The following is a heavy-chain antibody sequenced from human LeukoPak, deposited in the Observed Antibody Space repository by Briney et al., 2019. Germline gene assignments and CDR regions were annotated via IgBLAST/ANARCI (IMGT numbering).Heavy chain of an antibody. Sequence: ASVKVSCKASGYTFTGYHIHWVRQAPGQGLEWMGWINPNTGGTNFHGRVSMTRDTSITTAYLELTRLTSDDTAVYYCARGDKQGNLLGPSGYFDPWGQGTPVTVSS. V-gene: IGHV1-2*02. CDR3: ARGDKQGNLLGPSGYFDP. CDR2: INPNTGGT. CDR1: GYTFTGYH. J-gene: IGHJ5*02. D-gene: IGHD5-18*01.